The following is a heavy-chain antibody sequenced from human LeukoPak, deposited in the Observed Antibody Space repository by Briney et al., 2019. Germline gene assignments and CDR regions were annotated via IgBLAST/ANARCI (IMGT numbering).Heavy chain of an antibody. CDR1: GGTFSSYA. D-gene: IGHD3-22*01. CDR3: ARDLREYYDSSGYLSFFDY. CDR2: IIPIFGTA. V-gene: IGHV1-69*05. J-gene: IGHJ4*02. Sequence: SVKVSCKASGGTFSSYAISWVRQAPGQGLEWMGRIIPIFGTANYAQKFQGRVTITTDESTSTAYMELSSLRSEDTAVYYCARDLREYYDSSGYLSFFDYWGQGTLVTVSS.